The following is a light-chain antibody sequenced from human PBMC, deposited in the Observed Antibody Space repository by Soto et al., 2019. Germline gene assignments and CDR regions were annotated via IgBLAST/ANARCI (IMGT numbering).Light chain of an antibody. CDR2: GVS. J-gene: IGLJ1*01. CDR3: SSYTSSSTYV. V-gene: IGLV2-14*01. CDR1: SRDVGGYNY. Sequence: QSVLTQPASVSESPGQSITISCTGTSRDVGGYNYVSWYQQHPGEVPRLVIYGVSNRPSGVSSRFSGSKSGNTASLTISGLLAEDEADYYSSSYTSSSTYVFGTGTKVTVL.